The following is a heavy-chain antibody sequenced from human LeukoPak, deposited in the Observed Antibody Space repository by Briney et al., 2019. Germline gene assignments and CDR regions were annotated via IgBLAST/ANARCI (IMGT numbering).Heavy chain of an antibody. D-gene: IGHD1-7*01. CDR1: GFTFSSYW. Sequence: AGGSLRLSCAASGFTFSSYWMSWVRQAPGKGLEWVAVISYDGSDKYYADSVKGRFTISRDNSKNTLYLQMNSLRTEDTALYYCAKIRVVFNWNYAYYFDSWGQGTLVTVSS. V-gene: IGHV3-30*18. CDR2: ISYDGSDK. CDR3: AKIRVVFNWNYAYYFDS. J-gene: IGHJ4*02.